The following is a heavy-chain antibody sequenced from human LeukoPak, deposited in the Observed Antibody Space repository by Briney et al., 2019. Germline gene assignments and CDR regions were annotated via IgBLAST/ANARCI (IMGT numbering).Heavy chain of an antibody. Sequence: SETLSLTCAVYGGSFSGYYWSWLRQPPGKGLEWIGEINHSGSTNYNPSLKSRVTISVDTSKNQFSLKLSSVTAADTAVYYCARDKYLRYCSGGSCYFLKYYFDYWGQGTLVTVSS. J-gene: IGHJ4*02. V-gene: IGHV4-34*01. D-gene: IGHD2-15*01. CDR2: INHSGST. CDR1: GGSFSGYY. CDR3: ARDKYLRYCSGGSCYFLKYYFDY.